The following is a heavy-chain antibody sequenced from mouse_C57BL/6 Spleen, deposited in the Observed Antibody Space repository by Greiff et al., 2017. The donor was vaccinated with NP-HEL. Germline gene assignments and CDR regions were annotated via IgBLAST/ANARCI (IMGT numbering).Heavy chain of an antibody. V-gene: IGHV14-4*01. CDR1: GFNIKDDY. D-gene: IGHD1-1*01. CDR2: IDPENGDT. Sequence: EVQLQQSGAELVRPGASVKLSCTASGFNIKDDYMHWVKQRPEQGLEWIGWIDPENGDTEYASKFQGQATITADTSSNTAYLQLSSLTSEDTAVYYCTTDYYGNPSWFAYWGQGTLVTVSA. CDR3: TTDYYGNPSWFAY. J-gene: IGHJ3*01.